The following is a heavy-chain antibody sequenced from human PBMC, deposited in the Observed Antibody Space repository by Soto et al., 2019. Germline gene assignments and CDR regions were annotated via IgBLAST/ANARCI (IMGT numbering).Heavy chain of an antibody. V-gene: IGHV3-48*02. CDR1: GFTFSSYS. Sequence: GGSLRLSCAASGFTFSSYSMNWVRQAPGKGLEWVSYISSSSSTIYYADSVKGRFTISRDNAKNSLYLQMNSLRDEDTAVYYCARDPPPRFSPYYYYGMDVWGQGTTVTVSS. J-gene: IGHJ6*02. D-gene: IGHD3-3*01. CDR2: ISSSSSTI. CDR3: ARDPPPRFSPYYYYGMDV.